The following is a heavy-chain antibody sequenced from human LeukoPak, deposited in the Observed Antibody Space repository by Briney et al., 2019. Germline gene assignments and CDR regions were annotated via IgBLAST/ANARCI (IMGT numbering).Heavy chain of an antibody. CDR2: IIPIFGTA. V-gene: IGHV1-69*13. D-gene: IGHD4-23*01. CDR3: ARTADYGGNYYFDY. CDR1: GGTFISYA. J-gene: IGHJ4*02. Sequence: SVKVSCKASGGTFISYAISWVRQAPRQGLEWMGGIIPIFGTANYAQKFQGRVTITADESTSTAYMELSSLRSEDTAVYYCARTADYGGNYYFDYWGQGTLVTVSS.